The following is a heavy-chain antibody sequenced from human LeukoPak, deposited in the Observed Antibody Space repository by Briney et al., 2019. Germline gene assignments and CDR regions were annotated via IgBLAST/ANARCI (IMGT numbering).Heavy chain of an antibody. CDR1: GFTFSSYG. J-gene: IGHJ4*02. Sequence: GGSLRLSCAASGFTFSSYGMSWVRQAPGKGLEWVSGISSSGDSTYYADSVKGRFTIARDNSKNTLYLQMNSLRAEDTAIYYCAKNYEYVDYFDYWGQGTLVTVSS. V-gene: IGHV3-23*01. D-gene: IGHD3-16*01. CDR2: ISSSGDST. CDR3: AKNYEYVDYFDY.